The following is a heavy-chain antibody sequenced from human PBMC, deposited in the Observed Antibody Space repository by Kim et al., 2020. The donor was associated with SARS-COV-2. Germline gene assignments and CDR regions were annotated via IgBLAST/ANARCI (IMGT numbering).Heavy chain of an antibody. D-gene: IGHD6-13*01. CDR1: GGSISSYY. Sequence: SETLSLTCTVSGGSISSYYWSWIRQPPGKGLEWIGYIYYSGSTNYNPSLKSRVTISVDTSKNQFSLKLSSVTAADTAVYYCARDRERYSSSWPYFDYWGQGTLVTVSS. J-gene: IGHJ4*02. V-gene: IGHV4-59*01. CDR2: IYYSGST. CDR3: ARDRERYSSSWPYFDY.